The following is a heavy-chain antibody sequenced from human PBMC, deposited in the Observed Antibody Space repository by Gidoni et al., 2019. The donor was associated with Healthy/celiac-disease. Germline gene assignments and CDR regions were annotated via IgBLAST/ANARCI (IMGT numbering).Heavy chain of an antibody. CDR3: ATAPADYGDYVIYDY. CDR2: IYYSGST. Sequence: QVQLQESGPGLVKPSETLSLPCPVSGGSISSYYWSWIRQPPGKGLEWIGYIYYSGSTNYNPSLKSRVTISVDTSKNQFSLKLSSVTAADTAVYYCATAPADYGDYVIYDYWGQGTLVTVSS. V-gene: IGHV4-59*01. CDR1: GGSISSYY. J-gene: IGHJ4*02. D-gene: IGHD4-17*01.